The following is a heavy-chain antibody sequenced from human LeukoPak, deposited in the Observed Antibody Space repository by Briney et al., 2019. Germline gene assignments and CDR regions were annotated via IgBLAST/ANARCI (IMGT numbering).Heavy chain of an antibody. CDR1: RFTFSSYA. CDR3: AGFRDYYYYMDV. J-gene: IGHJ6*03. CDR2: ISGSGGST. V-gene: IGHV3-23*01. Sequence: PGGSLRLSCAASRFTFSSYAMSWVRQAPGEGLEWVSAISGSGGSTYYADSVKGRFTISRDNSKNTLYLQMNSLRAEDTAVYYCAGFRDYYYYMDVWGKGTTVTISS.